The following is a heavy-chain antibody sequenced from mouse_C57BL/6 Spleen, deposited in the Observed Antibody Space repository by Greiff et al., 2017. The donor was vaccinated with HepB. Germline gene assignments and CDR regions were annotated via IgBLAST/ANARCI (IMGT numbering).Heavy chain of an antibody. CDR3: AGGDTTEFDY. CDR2: IYPGDGDT. Sequence: QVQLQQSGPELVKPGASVKISCKASGYAFSSSWMNWVKQRPGKGLEWIGRIYPGDGDTNYNGKFKGKATLTADKSSSTAYMQLSSLTSEDSAVYFCAGGDTTEFDYWGQGTTLTVSS. V-gene: IGHV1-82*01. J-gene: IGHJ2*01. CDR1: GYAFSSSW. D-gene: IGHD1-1*01.